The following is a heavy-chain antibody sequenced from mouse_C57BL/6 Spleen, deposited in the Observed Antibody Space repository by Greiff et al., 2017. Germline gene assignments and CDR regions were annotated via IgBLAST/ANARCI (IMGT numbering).Heavy chain of an antibody. CDR3: ARSGITTVVATRFDY. CDR2: INPSNGGT. CDR1: GYTFTSYW. Sequence: QVQLQQPGTELVKPGASVKLSCKASGYTFTSYWMHWVKQRPGQGLEWIGNINPSNGGTNSNEKFKSKATLTVDKSSSTAYMLLSSLTSEDSSVYYCARSGITTVVATRFDYWGQGTTLTVSS. D-gene: IGHD1-1*01. J-gene: IGHJ2*01. V-gene: IGHV1-53*01.